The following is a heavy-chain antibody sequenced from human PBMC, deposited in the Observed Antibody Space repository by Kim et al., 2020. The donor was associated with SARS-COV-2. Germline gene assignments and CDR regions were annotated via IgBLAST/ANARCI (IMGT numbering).Heavy chain of an antibody. CDR3: ARVPARRSTTFDY. D-gene: IGHD1-1*01. Sequence: YAQDFTGRFVFSLDTSVSTAYLQISSLKAEDTAVYYCARVPARRSTTFDYWGQGTLVTVSS. V-gene: IGHV7-4-1*02. J-gene: IGHJ4*02.